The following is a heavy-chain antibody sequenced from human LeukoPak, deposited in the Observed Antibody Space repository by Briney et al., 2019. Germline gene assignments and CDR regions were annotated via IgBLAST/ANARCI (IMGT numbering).Heavy chain of an antibody. CDR3: ARRSWNDEINMDV. CDR1: GFTFDDYG. Sequence: GGSLRLSCAASGFTFDDYGMSWVRQAPGKGLEWVSGINWNGGSTGYADSVKGRFTISRDNAKNSPYLQMNSLRAEDTALYHCARRSWNDEINMDVWGKGTTVTVSS. V-gene: IGHV3-20*01. D-gene: IGHD1-1*01. J-gene: IGHJ6*03. CDR2: INWNGGST.